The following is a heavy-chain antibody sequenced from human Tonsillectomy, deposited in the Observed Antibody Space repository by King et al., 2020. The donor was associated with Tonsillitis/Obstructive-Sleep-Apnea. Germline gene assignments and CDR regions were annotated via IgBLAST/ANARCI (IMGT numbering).Heavy chain of an antibody. CDR2: IWYDGGTK. V-gene: IGHV3-33*01. D-gene: IGHD3-22*01. CDR1: GFTFSSYV. J-gene: IGHJ4*02. CDR3: ARDRDQYDSSGYFDS. Sequence: VQLVESGGGVVQPGRSLRLSCAASGFTFSSYVMHWVRQAPGKGLEWVAVIWYDGGTKYYADSVKGRFTISRDNSRNTVYLQMSSLRAEDTAVYYCARDRDQYDSSGYFDSWGQGPLVTVSS.